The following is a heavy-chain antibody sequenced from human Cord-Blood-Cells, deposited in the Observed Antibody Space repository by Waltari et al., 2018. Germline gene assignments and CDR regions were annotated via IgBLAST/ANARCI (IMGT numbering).Heavy chain of an antibody. J-gene: IGHJ6*03. CDR2: ISYDGSNK. CDR1: GFTFSSYG. V-gene: IGHV3-30*18. Sequence: QVQLVESGGGVVQPGRSLRLSCAASGFTFSSYGMHWVRQAPGTGLEWVAVISYDGSNKYYADSVKGRFTISRDNSKNTLYLQMNSLRAEDTAVYYCAKDGGSSWSYYYYYYMDVWGKGTTVTVSS. D-gene: IGHD6-13*01. CDR3: AKDGGSSWSYYYYYYMDV.